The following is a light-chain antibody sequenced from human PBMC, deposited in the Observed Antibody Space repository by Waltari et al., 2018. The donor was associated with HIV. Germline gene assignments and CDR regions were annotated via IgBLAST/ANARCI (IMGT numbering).Light chain of an antibody. CDR1: NFRNFD. CDR3: SSRDSSGNYVV. J-gene: IGLJ2*01. Sequence: SELTQDPAVSVALGQTVSITYQGDNFRNFDASWYQMKPGQAPLRVVYRSNKRPSGISDRFSGSSSGDTASLTITGLQAGDEADYFCSSRDSSGNYVVFGGGTTLTVL. V-gene: IGLV3-19*01. CDR2: RSN.